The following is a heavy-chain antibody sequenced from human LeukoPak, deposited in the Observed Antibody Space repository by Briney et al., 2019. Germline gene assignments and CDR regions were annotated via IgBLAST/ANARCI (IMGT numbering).Heavy chain of an antibody. CDR2: MNPNSGNT. Sequence: ASVKVSCKASGGTFSSYAISWVRQAPGQGLEWMGWMNPNSGNTDYAQKFQGRVTITRSTSMSTAYMELGSLRSEDTAVYYCARQRDSFDIWGQGTTVTVSS. CDR3: ARQRDSFDI. V-gene: IGHV1-8*03. J-gene: IGHJ3*02. D-gene: IGHD3-22*01. CDR1: GGTFSSYA.